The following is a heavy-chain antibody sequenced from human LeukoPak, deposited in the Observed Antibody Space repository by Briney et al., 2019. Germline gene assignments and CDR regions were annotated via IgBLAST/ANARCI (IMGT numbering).Heavy chain of an antibody. CDR1: GGTFSSYA. CDR2: IIPIFGTA. Sequence: GASVKVSCKASGGTFSSYAISWVRQAPGQGLGWMGGIIPIFGTANYAQKFQGRVTITADESTSTAYMELSSLRSEDTAVYYCAGDGYNKRLFYYYYYMDVWGKGTTVTVSS. CDR3: AGDGYNKRLFYYYYYMDV. J-gene: IGHJ6*03. D-gene: IGHD5-24*01. V-gene: IGHV1-69*13.